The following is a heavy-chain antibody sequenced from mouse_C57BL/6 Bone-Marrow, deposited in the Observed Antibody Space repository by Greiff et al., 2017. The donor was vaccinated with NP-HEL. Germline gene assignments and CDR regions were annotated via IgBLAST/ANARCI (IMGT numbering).Heavy chain of an antibody. J-gene: IGHJ4*01. CDR3: ARDAPDGYYVGYAMDY. V-gene: IGHV7-1*01. CDR1: GFTFSDFY. CDR2: SRNKANDYTT. D-gene: IGHD2-3*01. Sequence: EVNLVESGGGLVQSGRSLRLSCATSGFTFSDFYMEWVRQAPGKGLEWIAASRNKANDYTTEYSASVKGRFIVSRDTSQSILYLQMNALRAEDTAIYYCARDAPDGYYVGYAMDYWGQGTSVTVSS.